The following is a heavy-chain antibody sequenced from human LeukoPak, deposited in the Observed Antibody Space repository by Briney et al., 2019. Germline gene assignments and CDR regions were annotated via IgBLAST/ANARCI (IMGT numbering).Heavy chain of an antibody. CDR1: GYTYTGYY. CDR3: ARGDLIWFGELYGMDV. D-gene: IGHD3-10*01. CDR2: INPNSGGT. Sequence: GASVKVSCKASGYTYTGYYMHWVRQAPGQGLEWMGWINPNSGGTNYAQKLQGRVTMTTDTSTSTAYMELRSLRSDDTAVYYCARGDLIWFGELYGMDVWGQGTTVTVSS. V-gene: IGHV1-2*02. J-gene: IGHJ6*02.